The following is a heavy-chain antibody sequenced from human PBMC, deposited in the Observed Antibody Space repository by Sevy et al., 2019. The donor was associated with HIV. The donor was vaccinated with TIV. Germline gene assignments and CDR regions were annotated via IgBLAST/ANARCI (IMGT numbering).Heavy chain of an antibody. CDR3: ARGPYNSGLRLDF. CDR1: GFSLSDYA. Sequence: GGSLRLSCAASGFSLSDYAIHWARQGPVKGLEWLTVISFDGGNKYYTDSVKGRFTISRENSKNTVYLQMNSLRPEDTARYYCARGPYNSGLRLDFWGRGILVTVSS. D-gene: IGHD5-12*01. V-gene: IGHV3-30-3*01. CDR2: ISFDGGNK. J-gene: IGHJ4*02.